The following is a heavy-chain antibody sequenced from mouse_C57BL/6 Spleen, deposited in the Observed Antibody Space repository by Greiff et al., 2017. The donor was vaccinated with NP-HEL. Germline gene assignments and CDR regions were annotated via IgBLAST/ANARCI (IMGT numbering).Heavy chain of an antibody. D-gene: IGHD1-1*02. CDR1: GYTFTSYW. Sequence: VQLQQPGAELVKPGASVKLSCKASGYTFTSYWMPWVKQRPGQGLEWIGMIHPNSGSTNYNENFKSKATLTVDKSSSTAYMQLSSLTSEDTAVYYSARIGNYGVFDYWGQGTTLTVSS. J-gene: IGHJ2*01. CDR3: ARIGNYGVFDY. CDR2: IHPNSGST. V-gene: IGHV1-64*01.